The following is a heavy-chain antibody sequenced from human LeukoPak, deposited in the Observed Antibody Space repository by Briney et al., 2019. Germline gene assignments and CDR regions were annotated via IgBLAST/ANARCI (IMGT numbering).Heavy chain of an antibody. Sequence: ASVKVSCKASGYTFTGYYMHWVRQAPGQGLEWMGWINPNSGGTNYAQKFQGRVTMTGDTSISTAYMELSRLRSDDTAVYYCARGWRDGYNFHVWLYFDYWGQGTLVTVSS. CDR3: ARGWRDGYNFHVWLYFDY. D-gene: IGHD5-24*01. V-gene: IGHV1-2*02. CDR1: GYTFTGYY. J-gene: IGHJ4*02. CDR2: INPNSGGT.